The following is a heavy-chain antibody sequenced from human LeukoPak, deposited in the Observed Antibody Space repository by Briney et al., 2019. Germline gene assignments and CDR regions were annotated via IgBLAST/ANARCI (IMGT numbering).Heavy chain of an antibody. V-gene: IGHV3-23*01. J-gene: IGHJ4*02. CDR3: AKEARAGAVAEILDY. D-gene: IGHD6-19*01. Sequence: GGSLRLSCAASGFTFNTYAMSWVRQAPGEGLEWVSGIGGGGASTYYADSVKGRFTISRDNSKNTLYLQMNSLRAEDTAVYYCAKEARAGAVAEILDYWGQGTLVTVSS. CDR2: IGGGGAST. CDR1: GFTFNTYA.